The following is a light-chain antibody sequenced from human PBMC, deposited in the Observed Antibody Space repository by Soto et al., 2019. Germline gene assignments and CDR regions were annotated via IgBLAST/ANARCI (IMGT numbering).Light chain of an antibody. J-gene: IGKJ1*01. Sequence: DIQMTQSPSTLSGSVGDRVTITCRASQTINSWLAWYQQKPGKAPKLLIYKASSLESGVPSRFSGSGSGTEFTLTISSLQPDDFATYYCQHYNSYSWTFGQGTKVDIK. CDR1: QTINSW. CDR3: QHYNSYSWT. V-gene: IGKV1-5*03. CDR2: KAS.